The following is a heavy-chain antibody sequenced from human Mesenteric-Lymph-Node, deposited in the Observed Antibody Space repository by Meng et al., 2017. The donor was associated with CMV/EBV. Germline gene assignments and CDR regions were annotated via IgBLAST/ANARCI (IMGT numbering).Heavy chain of an antibody. CDR2: ILYSSTYI. Sequence: GGSLRLSCAASGFTFSSYSLNWVRQAPGKGLEWVSYILYSSTYIYYADSVKGRFTISRDNAKNTLYLQMNSLRAEDTAVYYCAREWELNYWGQGTLVTVSS. D-gene: IGHD1-26*01. J-gene: IGHJ4*02. V-gene: IGHV3-21*01. CDR1: GFTFSSYS. CDR3: AREWELNY.